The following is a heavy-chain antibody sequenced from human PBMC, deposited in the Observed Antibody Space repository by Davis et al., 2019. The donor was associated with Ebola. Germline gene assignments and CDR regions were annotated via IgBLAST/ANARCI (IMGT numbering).Heavy chain of an antibody. Sequence: SETLSLTCAVSGGSLSGYYWSWIRQPPGKGLEWIGAINYGGSTNYNLSLKSRATISVDTSKNHLSLRLSSVTAADTAVYYCARALRGYCSGGDCRPKGGFDYWGQGTLVSVSS. J-gene: IGHJ4*02. V-gene: IGHV4-34*01. CDR3: ARALRGYCSGGDCRPKGGFDY. CDR2: INYGGST. CDR1: GGSLSGYY. D-gene: IGHD2-15*01.